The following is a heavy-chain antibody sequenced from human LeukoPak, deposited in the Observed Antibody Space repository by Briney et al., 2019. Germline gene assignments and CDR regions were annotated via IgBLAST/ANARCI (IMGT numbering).Heavy chain of an antibody. D-gene: IGHD5-18*01. CDR1: GYSFTSYW. CDR2: IYPGDSDP. V-gene: IGHV5-51*01. J-gene: IGHJ4*02. Sequence: GESLKISCKGSGYSFTSYWIGWVRQMSGKGLEWMGIIYPGDSDPRYSPSFQGQVTISADKSISTAHLQWSSLKASDTAMYYCAKLGYSYGYGYYFDYWGQGTLVTVSS. CDR3: AKLGYSYGYGYYFDY.